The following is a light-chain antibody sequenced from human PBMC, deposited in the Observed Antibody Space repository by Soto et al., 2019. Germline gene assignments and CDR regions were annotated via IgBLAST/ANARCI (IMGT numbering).Light chain of an antibody. V-gene: IGKV3-15*01. CDR2: GAS. CDR1: QSVRSN. J-gene: IGKJ4*01. CDR3: QQYNNWPLT. Sequence: KVMTQSPATLSVSPGERATLSCRASQSVRSNLAWYQRKPGQAPRLLIYGASTRATGIPDRFSGSGSGTEFTLTISSLQSEDFAVYYCQQYNNWPLTFGGGTKVEIK.